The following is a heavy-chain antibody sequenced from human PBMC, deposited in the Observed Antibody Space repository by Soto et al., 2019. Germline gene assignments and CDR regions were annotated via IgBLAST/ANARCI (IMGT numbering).Heavy chain of an antibody. CDR3: AKDSISSDGGYYLYYFDS. J-gene: IGHJ4*02. CDR2: IWSDGSNT. Sequence: GGSLRLSCVASGFTFSTSGMHRVRQAPGKGLEWVAVIWSDGSNTYYGDSVKGRFTISRDDSKNTLYLQMNSLRAEDTSVYYCAKDSISSDGGYYLYYFDSWGQGTLVTVSS. D-gene: IGHD3-22*01. CDR1: GFTFSTSG. V-gene: IGHV3-33*06.